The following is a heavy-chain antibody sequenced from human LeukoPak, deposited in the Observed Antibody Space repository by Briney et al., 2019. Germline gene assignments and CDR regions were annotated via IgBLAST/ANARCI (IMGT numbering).Heavy chain of an antibody. CDR1: GGSISSYY. CDR2: IYYSGST. J-gene: IGHJ5*02. D-gene: IGHD3-10*01. Sequence: SETLSLTCTVSGGSISSYYWSWIRQPPGKGLEWIGYIYYSGSTNYNPSLKSRVTISVDTSKNQFSLKLSSVTAADTAVYYCAGDSVRGVTGWTWGQGTLVTVSS. V-gene: IGHV4-59*01. CDR3: AGDSVRGVTGWT.